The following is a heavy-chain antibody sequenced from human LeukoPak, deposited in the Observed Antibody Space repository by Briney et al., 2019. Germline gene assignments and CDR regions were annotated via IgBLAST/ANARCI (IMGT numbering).Heavy chain of an antibody. D-gene: IGHD2-21*01. CDR2: LVYDERN. Sequence: GGSLRLSCAASGFTFSSNWMSWVRQAPGKGLEWVARLVYDERNDYANSVKGRSTISRDNSKNMLYLQMDNLRVDDTAVYYCARDLSAAYDFWGQGILVTVSS. CDR3: ARDLSAAYDF. J-gene: IGHJ4*02. CDR1: GFTFSSNW. V-gene: IGHV3-33*08.